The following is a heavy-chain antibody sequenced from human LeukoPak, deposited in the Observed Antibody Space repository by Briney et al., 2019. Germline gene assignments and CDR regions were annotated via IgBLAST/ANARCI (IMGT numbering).Heavy chain of an antibody. J-gene: IGHJ5*02. CDR3: ARGPRSRGEYYYGSKNWFDP. CDR1: GYTFTGYY. CDR2: INPNSGGT. Sequence: ASVKVSCKASGYTFTGYYMHWVRQAPGQGLEWMGWINPNSGGTNYAQKFQGRVTMTRDTSTSTVYMELSSLRSEDTAVYYCARGPRSRGEYYYGSKNWFDPWGQGTLVTVSS. V-gene: IGHV1-2*02. D-gene: IGHD3-10*01.